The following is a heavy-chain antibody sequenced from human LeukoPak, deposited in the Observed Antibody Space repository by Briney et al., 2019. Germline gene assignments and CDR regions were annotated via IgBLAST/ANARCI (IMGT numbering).Heavy chain of an antibody. D-gene: IGHD4-23*01. CDR2: IYYSGST. Sequence: SETLSLTCTVSGGSISSSRYYWGWIRQPPGKGLEWIGSIYYSGSTYYNPSLKSRVTISVDTSKNQFSLKLSSVTAADTAVYYCARDKGRRWGHFDYWGQGTLVTVSS. CDR3: ARDKGRRWGHFDY. J-gene: IGHJ4*02. V-gene: IGHV4-39*07. CDR1: GGSISSSRYY.